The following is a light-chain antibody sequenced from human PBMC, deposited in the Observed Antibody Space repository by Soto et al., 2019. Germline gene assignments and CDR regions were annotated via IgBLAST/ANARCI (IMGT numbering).Light chain of an antibody. CDR3: QQYDTSST. V-gene: IGKV3-20*01. CDR2: GAS. J-gene: IGKJ1*01. Sequence: DIVLTQSPGTLSLSPGETATLSCRASQSVSSYLAWYQQTPGQAPRLLIYGASIRATGIPDRFSGSGSGAYFALTISRLEPEDFAVYYCQQYDTSSTFGQGTKVDIK. CDR1: QSVSSY.